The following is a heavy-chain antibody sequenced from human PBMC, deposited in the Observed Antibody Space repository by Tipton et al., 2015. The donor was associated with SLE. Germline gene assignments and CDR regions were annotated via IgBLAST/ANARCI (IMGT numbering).Heavy chain of an antibody. J-gene: IGHJ4*02. V-gene: IGHV3-30*04. Sequence: SLRLSCAASGFTFSSYAMHWVRQAPGKGLEWVAVISYDGSNKYYADSVKGRFTVSRDNSKNTLYLQMNSLKTEDTAVYYCTTDRKWELLASDYWGQGTLVTVSS. D-gene: IGHD1-26*01. CDR1: GFTFSSYA. CDR3: TTDRKWELLASDY. CDR2: ISYDGSNK.